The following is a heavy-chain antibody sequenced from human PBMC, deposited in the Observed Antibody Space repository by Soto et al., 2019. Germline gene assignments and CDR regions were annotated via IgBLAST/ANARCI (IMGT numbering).Heavy chain of an antibody. Sequence: GASVKVSCKASGGTFSSYAISWVRQAPGQGLEWMGGIIPIFGTANYAQKFQGRVTITRDTSANTAYMELSSLRSEDTAVYYCARRVVLSANPRSDCWGQGTLVTVSS. J-gene: IGHJ4*02. CDR3: ARRVVLSANPRSDC. D-gene: IGHD2-15*01. V-gene: IGHV1-69*05. CDR2: IIPIFGTA. CDR1: GGTFSSYA.